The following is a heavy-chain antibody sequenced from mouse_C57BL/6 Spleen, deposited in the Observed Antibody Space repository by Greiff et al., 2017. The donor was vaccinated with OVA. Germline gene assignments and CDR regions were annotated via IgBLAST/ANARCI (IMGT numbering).Heavy chain of an antibody. CDR2: ISSGSSTI. CDR1: GFTFSDYG. Sequence: EVHLVESGGGLVKPGGSLKLSCAASGFTFSDYGMHWVRQAPEKGLEWVAYISSGSSTIYYADTVKGRFTISRDNAKNTLFLQMTSLRSEDTAMYYCARAAQATFLYYYAMDYWGQGTSVTVSS. D-gene: IGHD3-2*02. J-gene: IGHJ4*01. V-gene: IGHV5-17*01. CDR3: ARAAQATFLYYYAMDY.